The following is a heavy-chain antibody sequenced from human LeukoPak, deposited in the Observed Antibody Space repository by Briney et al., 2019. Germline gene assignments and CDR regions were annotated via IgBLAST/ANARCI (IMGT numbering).Heavy chain of an antibody. V-gene: IGHV3-30-3*01. D-gene: IGHD3-3*01. CDR2: ISYDGSNK. J-gene: IGHJ4*02. CDR3: ARGGAYDFWSGYYNGDRFDY. Sequence: GRSLRLSCAASGFTFSSYAMHWVRQAPGKGLEWVAVISYDGSNKYYADSVKGRFTISRDNSKNTLYLRMNSLRAEDTAVYYCARGGAYDFWSGYYNGDRFDYWGQGTLVTVSS. CDR1: GFTFSSYA.